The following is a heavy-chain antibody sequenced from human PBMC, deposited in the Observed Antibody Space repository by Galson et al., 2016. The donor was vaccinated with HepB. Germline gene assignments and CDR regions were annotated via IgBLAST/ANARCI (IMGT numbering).Heavy chain of an antibody. D-gene: IGHD6-13*01. CDR3: ARGGRGAAAANFDY. CDR1: GYTFTNYV. V-gene: IGHV1-18*01. J-gene: IGHJ4*02. CDR2: ISASNGNT. Sequence: SVKVSCKASGYTFTNYVISWVRQAPGQGLEWMGWISASNGNTDYAQKLQGRVSMTTDASTSTAYMELRSLGSDDTAVFYCARGGRGAAAANFDYWGQGTLVTVSS.